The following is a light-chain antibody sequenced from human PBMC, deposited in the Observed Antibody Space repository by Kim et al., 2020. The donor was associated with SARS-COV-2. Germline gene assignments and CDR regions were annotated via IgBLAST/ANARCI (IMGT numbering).Light chain of an antibody. CDR2: AAS. CDR3: QQYYNFPRT. V-gene: IGKV1-8*01. CDR1: QDIHRY. J-gene: IGKJ1*01. Sequence: AAGGDSVTITGRASQDIHRYLAWYKQRPGRAPQVLLYAASVLEGGVPSRFSGTGSGTQFSLTINSLQSEDSATYYCQQYYNFPRTFGQGTKVDIK.